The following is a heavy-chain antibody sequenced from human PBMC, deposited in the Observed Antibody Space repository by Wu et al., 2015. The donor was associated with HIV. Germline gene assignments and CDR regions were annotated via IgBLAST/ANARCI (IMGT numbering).Heavy chain of an antibody. CDR2: INPDNGDT. J-gene: IGHJ3*01. CDR1: GYTFTNYY. Sequence: QVQLVQSGAEVKKPGASVKISCKASGYTFTNYYIHWVRQAPGQGLEWMGWINPDNGDTLYAQKLQGRLTMTTDTSTRTAYMELRSLRSDDTAEYFCAKSQYSSSWYSAFDLWGQGTMVTVSS. CDR3: AKSQYSSSWYSAFDL. V-gene: IGHV1-18*04. D-gene: IGHD6-13*01.